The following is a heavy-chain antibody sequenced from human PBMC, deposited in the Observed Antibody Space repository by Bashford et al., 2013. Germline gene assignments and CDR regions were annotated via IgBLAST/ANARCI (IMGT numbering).Heavy chain of an antibody. CDR3: ARDPVLLWFRELGGFDY. J-gene: IGHJ4*02. CDR1: GGTFSSYT. V-gene: IGHV1-69*04. Sequence: SVKVSCKASGGTFSSYTISWVRQAPGQGLEWMGRIIPILGIANYAQKFQGRVTITADKSTSTAYMELSSLRSEDTAVYYCARDPVLLWFRELGGFDYWGQGTLVTVSS. D-gene: IGHD3-10*01. CDR2: IIPILGIA.